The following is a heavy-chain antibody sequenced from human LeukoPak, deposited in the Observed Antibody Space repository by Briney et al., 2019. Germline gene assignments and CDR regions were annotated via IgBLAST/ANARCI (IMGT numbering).Heavy chain of an antibody. CDR1: GGTFSSYA. J-gene: IGHJ4*02. Sequence: SVKDSCKASGGTFSSYAISWVRQAPGQGLEWMGGIIPIFGTANYAQKFQGRVTITADESTSTAYMELSSLRSEDTAVYYCARDPLNYYYDSSGYYYSGWGQGTLVTVSS. D-gene: IGHD3-22*01. CDR3: ARDPLNYYYDSSGYYYSG. V-gene: IGHV1-69*13. CDR2: IIPIFGTA.